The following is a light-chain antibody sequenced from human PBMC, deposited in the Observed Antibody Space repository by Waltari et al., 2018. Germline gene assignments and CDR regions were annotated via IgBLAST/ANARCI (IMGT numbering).Light chain of an antibody. CDR2: RNN. Sequence: QAGLTQPPSVSKGLRQTATLTCTGNSNNVGNEGAARLQQHQGHPPKLLSYRNNNRPSGISERFSASRSGNTASLTISGLQPEDEADYYCSTWDTSLSAVVFGGGTKLTVL. V-gene: IGLV10-54*01. CDR1: SNNVGNEG. CDR3: STWDTSLSAVV. J-gene: IGLJ2*01.